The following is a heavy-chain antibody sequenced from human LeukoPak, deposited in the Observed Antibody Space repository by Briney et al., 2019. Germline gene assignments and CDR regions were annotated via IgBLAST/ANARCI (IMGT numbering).Heavy chain of an antibody. V-gene: IGHV3-53*01. CDR3: ARTFVSGDGYKVGYFDL. CDR2: IYPNGNI. Sequence: PGGSLRLSCAVSGFTFSNTYMSWVRQAPGQGLEWASLIYPNGNIYYADSVKGRFTISRDNSKNTLFLQMNSLRAEDTAIYYCARTFVSGDGYKVGYFDLWAQGTLVTVSS. D-gene: IGHD5-24*01. CDR1: GFTFSNTY. J-gene: IGHJ4*02.